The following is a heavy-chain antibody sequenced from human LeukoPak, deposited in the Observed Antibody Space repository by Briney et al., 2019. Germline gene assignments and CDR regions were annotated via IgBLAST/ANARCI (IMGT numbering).Heavy chain of an antibody. CDR1: GGSFSGYY. Sequence: PSETLSLTCAVYGGSFSGYYWSWIRQPPGKGLEWVGEINHSGSTNYNPSLKSRVTISVDTYKNPFSLKLSSVTAADTAVYYCARGPDRYYSDYKAVWGKGTTVTVSS. CDR3: ARGPDRYYSDYKAV. J-gene: IGHJ6*03. V-gene: IGHV4-34*01. CDR2: INHSGST.